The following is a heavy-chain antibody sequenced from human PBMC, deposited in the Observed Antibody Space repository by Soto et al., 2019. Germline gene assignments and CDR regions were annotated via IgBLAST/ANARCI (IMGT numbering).Heavy chain of an antibody. D-gene: IGHD2-2*01. Sequence: GASVKVSCKASGYTFSDYYIHWVRQAPGQGLEWMGWISPRSGSANFAQRFQGRVSMTRDTSITTAYMELRRLKSDDTAVYYCATQSEVSPGGQMDVWGQGTTVTVSS. J-gene: IGHJ6*02. CDR1: GYTFSDYY. V-gene: IGHV1-2*02. CDR3: ATQSEVSPGGQMDV. CDR2: ISPRSGSA.